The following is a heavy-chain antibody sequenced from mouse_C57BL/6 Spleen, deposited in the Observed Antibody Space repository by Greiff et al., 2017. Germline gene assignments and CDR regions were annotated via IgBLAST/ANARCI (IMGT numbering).Heavy chain of an antibody. Sequence: QVHVKQSGAELVKPGASVKISCKASGYAFSSYWMNWVKQRPGKGLEWIGQIYPGDGDTNYNGKFKGKATLTADKSSSTAYMQLSSLTSEDSAVYFCARSYGDYAMDYWGQGTSVTVSS. J-gene: IGHJ4*01. D-gene: IGHD1-1*01. CDR1: GYAFSSYW. CDR2: IYPGDGDT. CDR3: ARSYGDYAMDY. V-gene: IGHV1-80*01.